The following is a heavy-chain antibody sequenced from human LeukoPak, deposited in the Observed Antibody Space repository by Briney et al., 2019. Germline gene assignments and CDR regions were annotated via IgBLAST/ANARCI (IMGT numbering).Heavy chain of an antibody. CDR3: ARGDYYGSGRYYPFDY. D-gene: IGHD3-10*01. J-gene: IGHJ4*02. V-gene: IGHV4-30-2*01. Sequence: PSETLSLTCTVSGGSISSGGYYWSWIRQPPGKGLEWIGYIYHSGSTYYNPSLKSRVTISVDTSKNQFSLKLSSVTAADTAVYYCARGDYYGSGRYYPFDYWGQGTLVTVSS. CDR1: GGSISSGGYY. CDR2: IYHSGST.